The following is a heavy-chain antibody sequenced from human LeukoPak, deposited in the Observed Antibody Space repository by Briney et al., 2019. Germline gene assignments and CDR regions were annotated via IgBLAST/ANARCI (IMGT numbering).Heavy chain of an antibody. V-gene: IGHV3-23*01. CDR3: AHISSSWPDY. D-gene: IGHD6-13*01. CDR2: ISGSGGST. J-gene: IGHJ4*02. Sequence: PGGSLRLSCAASGFTFRSYAMNWVRQPPGKGLEWVSAISGSGGSTYYADSVKGRFTISRDNSKNTLYLQMNSLRAEDTAVYYCAHISSSWPDYWGQGTLVTVSS. CDR1: GFTFRSYA.